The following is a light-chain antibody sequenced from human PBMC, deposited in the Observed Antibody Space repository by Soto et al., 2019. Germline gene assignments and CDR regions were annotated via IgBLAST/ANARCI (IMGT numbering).Light chain of an antibody. V-gene: IGLV2-8*01. Sequence: QSALTQPPSASGSPGQSVTISCTGTSSDVGGYNYVSWYQQHPGKAPKLMIYEVSKRPSGVPARFSGSKSGNTASLTVSGLQAEDEADYYCSSYAGSNGGVFGTGTKVTVL. CDR3: SSYAGSNGGV. J-gene: IGLJ1*01. CDR2: EVS. CDR1: SSDVGGYNY.